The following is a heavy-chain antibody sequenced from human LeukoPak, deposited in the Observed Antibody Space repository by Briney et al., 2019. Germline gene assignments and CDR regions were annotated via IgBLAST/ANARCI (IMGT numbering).Heavy chain of an antibody. CDR3: ARDYADYVGYFFFDY. J-gene: IGHJ4*02. CDR2: ISGGGETT. V-gene: IGHV3-23*01. Sequence: GGSLRLSCAASGFTFNNYAMNWVRQAPGKGLEWVSSISGGGETTYYADSAKGRFTISSDNSQNTLYLQMNSLRAEDTVVYYCARDYADYVGYFFFDYWGQGTLVTVSS. CDR1: GFTFNNYA. D-gene: IGHD4-17*01.